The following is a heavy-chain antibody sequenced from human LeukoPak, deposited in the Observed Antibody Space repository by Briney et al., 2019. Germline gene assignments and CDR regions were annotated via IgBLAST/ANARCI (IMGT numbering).Heavy chain of an antibody. Sequence: GGSLRLSYATSGFNFERYTIHWVRQAPGKGLEWVSLAGWAGGTTFYSDSVRGRFTISRDSGRKSVYLQMNSLTTDDTAFYFCAKELDTMFFDYWGQGALVTVSS. V-gene: IGHV3-43*01. CDR1: GFNFERYT. CDR3: AKELDTMFFDY. CDR2: AGWAGGTT. J-gene: IGHJ4*02. D-gene: IGHD3-10*02.